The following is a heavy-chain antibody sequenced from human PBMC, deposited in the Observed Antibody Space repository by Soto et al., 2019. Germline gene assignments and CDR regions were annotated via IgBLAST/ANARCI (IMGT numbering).Heavy chain of an antibody. Sequence: EVQLVESGGGLVQPGGSLRLSCAASGFTFSNFWMHWVRQAPGKGLVWVSRINSDGSSTNYAESVKGRSTISRDNAKNTLYLQMISRRAEDTAVYYCVRGYSYGSYPYYYYGMAVWGQGTRSPSP. CDR3: VRGYSYGSYPYYYYGMAV. D-gene: IGHD5-18*01. CDR2: INSDGSST. J-gene: IGHJ6*02. CDR1: GFTFSNFW. V-gene: IGHV3-74*01.